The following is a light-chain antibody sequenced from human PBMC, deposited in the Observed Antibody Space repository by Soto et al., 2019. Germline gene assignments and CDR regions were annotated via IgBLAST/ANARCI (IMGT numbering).Light chain of an antibody. CDR3: QQYTLFPWT. CDR1: QSVSGN. V-gene: IGKV3-15*01. J-gene: IGKJ1*01. CDR2: GAS. Sequence: EVVMTQSPATLSVSPGERVTLSCRASQSVSGNLAWYQQKPGQAPRLLIHGASTRATDIPARFSGSGSGTEFTLTINSLQPDDSATYYCQQYTLFPWTFGQGTKVDIK.